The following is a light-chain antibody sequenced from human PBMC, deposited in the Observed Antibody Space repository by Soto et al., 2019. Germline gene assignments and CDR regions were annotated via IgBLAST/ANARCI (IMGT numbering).Light chain of an antibody. Sequence: QSVLTQPASVSGSPGQSITISCTGTSSDVGVYNLVSWYRQHPGKAPKLMIYEGSKRPSGVSNRFSGSKSGNTASLTISGLQAEDEADYYCCSYAGSSTFVFGTGTKLTVL. CDR1: SSDVGVYNL. J-gene: IGLJ1*01. CDR3: CSYAGSSTFV. CDR2: EGS. V-gene: IGLV2-23*03.